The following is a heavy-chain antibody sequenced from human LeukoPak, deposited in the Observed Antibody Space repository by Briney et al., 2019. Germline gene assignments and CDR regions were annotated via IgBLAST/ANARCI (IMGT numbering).Heavy chain of an antibody. D-gene: IGHD6-13*01. V-gene: IGHV3-21*01. Sequence: GGSLRLSCAASGFTFSSYSMNWVRQAPGKGLEWVSSISSSSSYIYYAGSVKGRFTISRDNAKNSLYLQMNSLRAEDTAVYYCARDRGYSSSWGTYYFDYWGQGTLVTVSS. J-gene: IGHJ4*02. CDR1: GFTFSSYS. CDR3: ARDRGYSSSWGTYYFDY. CDR2: ISSSSSYI.